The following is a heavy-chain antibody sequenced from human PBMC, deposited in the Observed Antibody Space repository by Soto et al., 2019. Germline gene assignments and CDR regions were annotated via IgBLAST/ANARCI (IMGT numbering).Heavy chain of an antibody. CDR3: ARDDYSNYFSDY. J-gene: IGHJ4*02. D-gene: IGHD4-4*01. Sequence: PGWSLRLSCAASGFTFSSYGMHWVRQAPGKGLEWVAVIWYDGSNKYYADSVKGRFTISRDNSKNTLYLQMNSLRAEDTAVYYCARDDYSNYFSDYWGQGTLVTVSS. CDR2: IWYDGSNK. V-gene: IGHV3-33*01. CDR1: GFTFSSYG.